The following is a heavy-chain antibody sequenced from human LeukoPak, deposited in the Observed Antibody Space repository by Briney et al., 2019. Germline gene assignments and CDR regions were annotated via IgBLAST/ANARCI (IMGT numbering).Heavy chain of an antibody. V-gene: IGHV3-30*02. J-gene: IGHJ4*02. D-gene: IGHD3-10*01. CDR2: IRYDGSDK. Sequence: GGSLRLFCAASGFTFSSYGMHWVRQAPAKGPEWVAFIRYDGSDKYYADSVKGRFTISRDNSKNTLLLQMNSLSAEDTAVYYCAKAPTRESQPFHSWGQGTLVTVSS. CDR3: AKAPTRESQPFHS. CDR1: GFTFSSYG.